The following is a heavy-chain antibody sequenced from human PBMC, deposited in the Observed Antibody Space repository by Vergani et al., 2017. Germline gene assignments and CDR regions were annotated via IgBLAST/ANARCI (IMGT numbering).Heavy chain of an antibody. CDR3: AREKNRTAADY. V-gene: IGHV3-21*01. Sequence: EVQLVEPGGGLVKPGGSLRLSCAAPGFTFSSYSMNWVRQAPGKGLEWVSSISSSSSYIYYADTVKGRFTISRDNAKNSLYLQKNSLRDEDTAVYYCAREKNRTAADYWGQGPLVTVSS. CDR1: GFTFSSYS. J-gene: IGHJ4*02. CDR2: ISSSSSYI. D-gene: IGHD1-14*01.